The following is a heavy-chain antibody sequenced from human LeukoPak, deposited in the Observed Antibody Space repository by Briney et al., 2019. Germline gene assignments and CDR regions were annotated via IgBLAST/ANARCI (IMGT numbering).Heavy chain of an antibody. D-gene: IGHD6-6*01. V-gene: IGHV3-21*01. CDR1: GFTFSSYS. J-gene: IGHJ6*03. CDR3: AREESSSPHRGGYYYYYMDV. Sequence: GGSLRLSCAASGFTFSSYSMNWVRQAPGKGLEWVSSISSSSSYIYYADSVKGRFTISRDNAKNSLYLQMNCLRAEDTAVYYCAREESSSPHRGGYYYYYMDVWGKGTTVTVSS. CDR2: ISSSSSYI.